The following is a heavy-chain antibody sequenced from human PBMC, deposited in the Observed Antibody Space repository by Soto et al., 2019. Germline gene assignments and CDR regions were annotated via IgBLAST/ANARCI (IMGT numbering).Heavy chain of an antibody. CDR1: GYTFTSYY. V-gene: IGHV1-46*01. D-gene: IGHD1-7*01. J-gene: IGHJ6*02. CDR3: PSPSTGFITGTTRVWGYYYYGMDV. Sequence: ASVKVSCKASGYTFTSYYMHWVRQAPGQGLEWMGIINPSGGSTSYAQKFQGRVTMTRDTSTSTVYMELGSLRSEDTAVYYWPSPSTGFITGTTRVWGYYYYGMDVWGQGTTVTVSS. CDR2: INPSGGST.